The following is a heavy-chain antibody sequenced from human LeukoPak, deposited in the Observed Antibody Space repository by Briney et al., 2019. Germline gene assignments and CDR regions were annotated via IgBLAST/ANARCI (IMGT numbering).Heavy chain of an antibody. J-gene: IGHJ4*02. V-gene: IGHV4-34*01. Sequence: GSLRLSCAASGFTFSSYAMSWVRQAPGKGLEWIGEINHRGSTNYNPSLKSRLTMSVDTYKNQFSLKMRSVTDADTAVYYCASSVGSTDYWGQGTLVTVSS. CDR3: ASSVGSTDY. CDR2: INHRGST. D-gene: IGHD1-26*01. CDR1: GFTFSSYA.